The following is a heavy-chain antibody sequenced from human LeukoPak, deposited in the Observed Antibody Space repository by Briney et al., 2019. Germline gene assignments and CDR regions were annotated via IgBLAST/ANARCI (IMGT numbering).Heavy chain of an antibody. Sequence: GGSLRLSCAASGFTFSNYAMSWVRQAPGKGLEWVSGISGGGGSTYYADSVEGWFTISRDNSKNTLYLQMTSLRAEDTATYYCAKSRARREGSSGSIDYWGQGTLVTVSS. J-gene: IGHJ4*02. V-gene: IGHV3-23*01. CDR3: AKSRARREGSSGSIDY. D-gene: IGHD3-22*01. CDR1: GFTFSNYA. CDR2: ISGGGGST.